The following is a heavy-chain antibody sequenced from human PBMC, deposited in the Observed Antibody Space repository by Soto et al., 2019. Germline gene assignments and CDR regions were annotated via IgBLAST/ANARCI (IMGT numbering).Heavy chain of an antibody. D-gene: IGHD1-1*01. CDR2: IITFYGAA. CDR1: GGNFNTYA. Sequence: QVQLVQSGAEVREPGSSVRLSCKASGGNFNTYAFNWVRQAPGQGLEWLGGIITFYGAAMYAQNFQGRVTITADEFRTTAYMELNSLRYDDTAVYYFARGGKERFRGPGMDVWGQGTTVTVSS. CDR3: ARGGKERFRGPGMDV. J-gene: IGHJ6*02. V-gene: IGHV1-69*01.